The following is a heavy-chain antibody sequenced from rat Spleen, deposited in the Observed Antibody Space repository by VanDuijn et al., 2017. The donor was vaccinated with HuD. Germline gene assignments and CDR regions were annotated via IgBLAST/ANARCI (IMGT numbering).Heavy chain of an antibody. J-gene: IGHJ2*01. V-gene: IGHV2-1*01. CDR1: GFSLISNS. CDR3: ARGGFDY. CDR2: IRGDEST. Sequence: QVQLKESGPGLVQPSQTLSLTCTVSGFSLISNSVHWVRQPPGKGLEWMGGIRGDESTNYNSALKSRLSISRDTSKSQVFLKMNSLQTEDIATYYCARGGFDYWGQGVMVTVSS.